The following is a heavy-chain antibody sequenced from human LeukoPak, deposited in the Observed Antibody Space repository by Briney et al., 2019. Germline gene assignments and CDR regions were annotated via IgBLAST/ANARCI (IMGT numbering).Heavy chain of an antibody. J-gene: IGHJ4*02. CDR2: IIPILGIE. D-gene: IGHD5-24*01. Sequence: ASVKVSCKASGGTFSSYAISWVRQAPGQGLEWMGRIIPILGIENYAQKFQGRVTITADKSTSTAYMELSSLRSEDTAVYYCARDTRPGMATHDYWGQGTLVTVSS. V-gene: IGHV1-69*04. CDR1: GGTFSSYA. CDR3: ARDTRPGMATHDY.